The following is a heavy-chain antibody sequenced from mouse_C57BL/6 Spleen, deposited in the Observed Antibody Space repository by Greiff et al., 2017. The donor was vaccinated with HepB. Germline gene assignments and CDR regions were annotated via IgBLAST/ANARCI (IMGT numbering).Heavy chain of an antibody. J-gene: IGHJ2*01. CDR2: INYDGSST. Sequence: EVMLVESEGGLVQPGSSMKLSCTASGFTFSDYYMAWVRQVPEKGLEWVANINYDGSSTYYLDSLKSRFIISRDNAKNILYLQMSSLKSEDTATYYCARDGDGYYGVFFDYWGQGTTLTVSS. CDR1: GFTFSDYY. CDR3: ARDGDGYYGVFFDY. V-gene: IGHV5-16*01. D-gene: IGHD2-3*01.